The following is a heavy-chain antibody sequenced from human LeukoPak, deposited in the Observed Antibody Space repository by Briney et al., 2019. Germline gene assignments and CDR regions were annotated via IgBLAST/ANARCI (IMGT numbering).Heavy chain of an antibody. J-gene: IGHJ4*02. CDR3: ARDSLVCGSCYLS. CDR1: GFTFSSYA. V-gene: IGHV3-7*04. Sequence: PGGSLRLSCATSGFTFSSYAMSWVRQAPGRGLEWVANIKQDGSEKVYVDSVKGRFTISRDNAKNSLYLQMNSLRAEDTAVYYCARDSLVCGSCYLSWGQGTLVTVSS. CDR2: IKQDGSEK. D-gene: IGHD2-15*01.